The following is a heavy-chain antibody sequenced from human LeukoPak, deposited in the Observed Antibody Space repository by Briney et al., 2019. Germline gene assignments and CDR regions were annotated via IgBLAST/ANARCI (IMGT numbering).Heavy chain of an antibody. J-gene: IGHJ3*02. CDR3: ARPYDSRGYLSNAFDI. V-gene: IGHV1-69*04. CDR2: IIPILGIA. CDR1: GGTFSSYA. D-gene: IGHD3-22*01. Sequence: ASVKVSCKASGGTFSSYAISWVRQAPGQGLEWMGRIIPILGIANYAQKFQGRVTITADKSTSTAYMELSSLRAEDTAVYYCARPYDSRGYLSNAFDIWGQGTMVTVSS.